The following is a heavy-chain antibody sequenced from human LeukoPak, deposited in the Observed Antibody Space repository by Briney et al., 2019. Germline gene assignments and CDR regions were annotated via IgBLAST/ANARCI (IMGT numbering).Heavy chain of an antibody. V-gene: IGHV3-23*01. D-gene: IGHD6-19*01. Sequence: GGSLRLSCAASGITFSTYAMSWVRQAPGKGLEWVSAISGSGTSTYHADSVKGRFTISRDNSKNTLYPQMNSLRVEDTAIYYCAKDQRSGWTRNFDSWGQGTLVTVSS. CDR2: ISGSGTST. CDR1: GITFSTYA. J-gene: IGHJ4*02. CDR3: AKDQRSGWTRNFDS.